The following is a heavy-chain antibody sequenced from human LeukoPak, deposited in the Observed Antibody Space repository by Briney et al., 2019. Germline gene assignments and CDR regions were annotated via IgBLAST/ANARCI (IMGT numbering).Heavy chain of an antibody. Sequence: GGSLRLSCAASGFTFSNYGMHWVRQAPGKGLEWVAVMSFDGSNKYYADSVKGRFTISRDYSKNMLYLQMNSLRAEDTAVYYCAKHAMATISGDAFDIWGQGTMVTVSS. CDR1: GFTFSNYG. CDR2: MSFDGSNK. CDR3: AKHAMATISGDAFDI. J-gene: IGHJ3*02. D-gene: IGHD5-12*01. V-gene: IGHV3-30*18.